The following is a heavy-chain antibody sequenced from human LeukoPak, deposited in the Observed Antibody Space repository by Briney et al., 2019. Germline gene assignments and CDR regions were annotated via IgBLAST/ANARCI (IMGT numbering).Heavy chain of an antibody. D-gene: IGHD3-3*01. CDR2: ISWNAGST. CDR3: ARANDFWSGYPDY. CDR1: GFTFDDYA. V-gene: IGHV3-43D*03. J-gene: IGHJ4*02. Sequence: GGSLRLSCAASGFTFDDYAMHWVRQAPGKGLEWVSLISWNAGSTYYVDSVEGRFTISRDNAKNSLYLQMNSLRAEDMALYYCARANDFWSGYPDYWGQGTLVTASS.